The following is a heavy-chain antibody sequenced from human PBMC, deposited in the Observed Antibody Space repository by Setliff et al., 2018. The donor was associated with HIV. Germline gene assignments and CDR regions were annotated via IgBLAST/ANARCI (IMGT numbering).Heavy chain of an antibody. J-gene: IGHJ3*02. CDR3: ARDGGGYSSGDAFDI. V-gene: IGHV1-2*02. CDR1: GYTFTDNY. D-gene: IGHD6-19*01. Sequence: GASVKVSCKASGYTFTDNYIHWVRQAPGQGLEWMAWINSAGGGTNYAQNFQGRVTVTRDTSINTVYLEVNGLKSDDTAVYYCARDGGGYSSGDAFDIWGQGTMVTVSS. CDR2: INSAGGGT.